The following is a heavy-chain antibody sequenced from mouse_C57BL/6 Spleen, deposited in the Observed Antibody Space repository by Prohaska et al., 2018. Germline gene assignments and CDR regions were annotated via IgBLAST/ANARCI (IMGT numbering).Heavy chain of an antibody. CDR3: ASITTVEDY. J-gene: IGHJ2*01. V-gene: IGHV1-55*01. CDR1: GYTFTSYW. Sequence: GASVKMSCKASGYTFTSYWITWVKQRPGQGLEWIGDIYPGSGSTNYNEKFKSKDTLTVDTSSSTAYMQLSSLTSEDSAVYYCASITTVEDYWGQGTTLTVSS. CDR2: IYPGSGST. D-gene: IGHD1-1*01.